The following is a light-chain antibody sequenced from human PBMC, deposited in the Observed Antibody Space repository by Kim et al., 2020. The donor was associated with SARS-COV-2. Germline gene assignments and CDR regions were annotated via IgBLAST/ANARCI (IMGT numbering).Light chain of an antibody. CDR3: QQSYSTPLSYT. CDR1: QSISTY. V-gene: IGKV1-39*01. J-gene: IGKJ2*01. Sequence: SVGDRVNITRRASQSISTYLKWYQQKPGKAPKRLIFAASNLQSGVPSRCSGSGSGTDVTLTISSLQPEDFATYYCQQSYSTPLSYTFGKGTTLEI. CDR2: AAS.